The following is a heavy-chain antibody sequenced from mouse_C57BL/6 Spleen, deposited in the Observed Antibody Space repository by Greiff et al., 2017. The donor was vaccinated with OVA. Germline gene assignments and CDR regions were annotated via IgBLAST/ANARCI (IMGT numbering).Heavy chain of an antibody. CDR3: ARLLWAMDY. CDR2: ISGGGGNT. CDR1: GFTFSSYT. Sequence: EVQRVESGGGLVKPGGSLKLSCAASGFTFSSYTMSWVRQTPEKRLEWVATISGGGGNTYYPASVKGRFTISRDKAKNTLYLQMSSLRSEDTALYYCARLLWAMDYWGQGTSVTVSS. J-gene: IGHJ4*01. V-gene: IGHV5-9*01. D-gene: IGHD1-1*01.